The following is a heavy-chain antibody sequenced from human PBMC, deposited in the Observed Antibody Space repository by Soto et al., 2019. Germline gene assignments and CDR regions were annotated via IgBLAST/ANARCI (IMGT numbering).Heavy chain of an antibody. CDR3: TRDPYCRSADCHNWFDL. J-gene: IGHJ5*02. Sequence: EVQLVESGGGVVQPGGSLRLSCIASGFTFSNSWMHWVRQAPGKGLVWVSRINSDESTTSYADSVKGRFTISRDSAKNTLYLQMNSLRAEDTAVYYCTRDPYCRSADCHNWFDLWGQGTLVTVSS. D-gene: IGHD2-2*01. CDR2: INSDESTT. CDR1: GFTFSNSW. V-gene: IGHV3-74*01.